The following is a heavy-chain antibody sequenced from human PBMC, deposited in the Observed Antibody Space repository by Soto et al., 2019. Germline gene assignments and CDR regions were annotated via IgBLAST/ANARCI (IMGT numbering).Heavy chain of an antibody. CDR1: AFTFSSYC. CDR2: INSDGSST. V-gene: IGHV3-74*01. Sequence: GALRLSSAASAFTFSSYCVHWVRQARGEGLVWVSRINSDGSSTSYADSVKGRFTISRDNAKNTLYLQMNSLRAEDTAVYYCAKGYCSSTSCLNWFDPWGQGTLVPVSS. J-gene: IGHJ5*02. CDR3: AKGYCSSTSCLNWFDP. D-gene: IGHD2-2*01.